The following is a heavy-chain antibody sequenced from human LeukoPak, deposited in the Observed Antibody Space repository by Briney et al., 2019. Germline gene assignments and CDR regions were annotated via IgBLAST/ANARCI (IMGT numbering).Heavy chain of an antibody. CDR1: GGSITSNHYY. J-gene: IGHJ5*02. D-gene: IGHD4-23*01. V-gene: IGHV4-39*01. CDR2: ISYGGST. Sequence: PSETLSLTCTVSGGSITSNHYYSGWIRQPPGKGLEWIGSISYGGSTHYNPSLKSRVTMSVDTSKNQFSLKLRSVTATDKAVYHCATSPGADYGGDHWFDPWGQGTLVTVSS. CDR3: ATSPGADYGGDHWFDP.